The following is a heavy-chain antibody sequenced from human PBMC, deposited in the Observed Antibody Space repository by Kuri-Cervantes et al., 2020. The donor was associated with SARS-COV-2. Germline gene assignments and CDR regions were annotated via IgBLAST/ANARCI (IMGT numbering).Heavy chain of an antibody. J-gene: IGHJ4*02. Sequence: ASVKVSCKASGYTFTDYYLHWVRQAPGQGLEWVGWINPDSGETTYAQKFQGRVTMTRDSTINTAYMELHRLTSDDTAVYYCARDQTSGWYDYWGQGTLVTVSS. CDR2: INPDSGET. CDR3: ARDQTSGWYDY. CDR1: GYTFTDYY. D-gene: IGHD6-19*01. V-gene: IGHV1-2*02.